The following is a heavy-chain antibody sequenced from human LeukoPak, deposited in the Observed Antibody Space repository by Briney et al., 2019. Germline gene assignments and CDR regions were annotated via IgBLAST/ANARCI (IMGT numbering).Heavy chain of an antibody. CDR3: ARDSYYDFWSGYFADAFDI. V-gene: IGHV1-18*01. Sequence: ASVKVSCKASGYTFTSYGISWVRQAPGQGLEWMGWIIAYNGNTNYAQKLQGRVTMTTDTSTSTAYMELRSLRSDDTAVYYCARDSYYDFWSGYFADAFDIWGQGTMVTASS. CDR2: IIAYNGNT. J-gene: IGHJ3*02. D-gene: IGHD3-3*01. CDR1: GYTFTSYG.